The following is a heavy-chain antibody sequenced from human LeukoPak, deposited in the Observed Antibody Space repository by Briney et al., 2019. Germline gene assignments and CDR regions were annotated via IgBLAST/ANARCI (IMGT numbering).Heavy chain of an antibody. CDR2: FGPEDGDT. CDR3: ATVHYGDGFYFDY. D-gene: IGHD4-17*01. J-gene: IGHJ4*02. V-gene: IGHV1-24*01. Sequence: ASVKVSCKVSGNSLTKLSMHWVRQAPGEGLEWMGGFGPEDGDTIYAQKFQGRVIMTKDTSTDTAHMELSSLIYDDTAVYYCATVHYGDGFYFDYWGQGTLVSVFS. CDR1: GNSLTKLS.